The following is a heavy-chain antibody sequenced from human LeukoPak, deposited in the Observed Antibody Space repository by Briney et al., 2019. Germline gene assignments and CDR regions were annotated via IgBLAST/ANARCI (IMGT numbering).Heavy chain of an antibody. V-gene: IGHV4-34*01. CDR2: INHSGST. CDR3: ARPTDFWTMDV. Sequence: SETLSLTCAVYGGSFSGYYWSWIRQPPGKGLEWIGEINHSGSTNYNPSLKSRVTISVDTSKNQFSLKLSSVTAADTAVYYCARPTDFWTMDVWGKGTTVTVSS. CDR1: GGSFSGYY. J-gene: IGHJ6*03. D-gene: IGHD3-3*01.